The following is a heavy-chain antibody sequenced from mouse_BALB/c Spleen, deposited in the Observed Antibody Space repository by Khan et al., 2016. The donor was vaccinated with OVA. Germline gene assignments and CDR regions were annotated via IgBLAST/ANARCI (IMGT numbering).Heavy chain of an antibody. CDR1: GYTFTSFY. V-gene: IGHV1S81*02. CDR2: INPNNGGT. CDR3: TRGRYGSPFAY. D-gene: IGHD1-1*01. J-gene: IGHJ3*01. Sequence: QVQLKESGAELVKPGASVKLSCKASGYTFTSFYMYWVKQRPGQGLEWIGEINPNNGGTNVNEKFKSKATLTVDKSSSTAYMELSSLTSEDSAVYYCTRGRYGSPFAYWGQGTLVTVSA.